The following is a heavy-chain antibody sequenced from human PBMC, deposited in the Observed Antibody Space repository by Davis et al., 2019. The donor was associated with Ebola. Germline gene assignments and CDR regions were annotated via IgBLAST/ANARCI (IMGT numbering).Heavy chain of an antibody. CDR2: ISTSGSTM. V-gene: IGHV3-11*01. CDR3: ARVRVGAFFDY. CDR1: GFTFSDYS. Sequence: GESLMISCAASGFTFSDYSMSWIRQAPGPGLEWVSYISTSGSTMYYADSVKGRFTISRDNAKNSLYLQMNSLRADDTAVYYCARVRVGAFFDYWGQGTLVTVSS. J-gene: IGHJ4*02. D-gene: IGHD1-26*01.